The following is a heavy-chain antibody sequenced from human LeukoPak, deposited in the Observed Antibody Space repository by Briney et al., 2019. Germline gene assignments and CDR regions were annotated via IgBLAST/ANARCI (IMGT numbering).Heavy chain of an antibody. D-gene: IGHD6-13*01. CDR1: GYSFTSYW. Sequence: GESLRISCKGSGYSFTSYWISWVRQMPGKGLEWMGRIDPSDSYTNYSPSFQGHVTISADKSISTAYLQWSSLKASDTAMYYSARRRSSSSWQFPFDYWGRGTLVTVSS. CDR2: IDPSDSYT. CDR3: ARRRSSSSWQFPFDY. J-gene: IGHJ4*02. V-gene: IGHV5-10-1*01.